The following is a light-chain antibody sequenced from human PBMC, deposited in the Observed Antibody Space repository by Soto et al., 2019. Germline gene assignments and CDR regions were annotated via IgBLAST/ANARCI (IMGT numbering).Light chain of an antibody. CDR3: LRHNDYPIT. Sequence: DLQMTQSPSSLAASVGDRVTITCRASQGIGNGLSWFQQKPGKAPKRLIYAASTLQSGVPSRFSGSGSGTEFTLTISSLQPEDFATYYCLRHNDYPITFGQGTRLXXK. CDR1: QGIGNG. J-gene: IGKJ5*01. CDR2: AAS. V-gene: IGKV1-17*01.